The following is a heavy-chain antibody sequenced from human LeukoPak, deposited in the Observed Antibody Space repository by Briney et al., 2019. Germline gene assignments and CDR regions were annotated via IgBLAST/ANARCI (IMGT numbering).Heavy chain of an antibody. CDR3: AKSEALWFGELLGPLLFDP. CDR1: GVTFSSYA. J-gene: IGHJ5*02. Sequence: GRSMRLSCAVSGVTFSSYAMSWVRQAPGKGLEWGSAISGIGGSTYYAEFVKGRFTISRDNSKHPRYWTMPSLRAEDTAVYYCAKSEALWFGELLGPLLFDPWGQGTLVTASS. V-gene: IGHV3-23*01. D-gene: IGHD3-10*01. CDR2: ISGIGGST.